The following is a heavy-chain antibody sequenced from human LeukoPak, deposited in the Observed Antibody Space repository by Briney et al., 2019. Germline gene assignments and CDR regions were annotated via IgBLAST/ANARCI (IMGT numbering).Heavy chain of an antibody. J-gene: IGHJ3*02. CDR1: GGSISSGGYY. D-gene: IGHD3-22*01. CDR2: IYYSGST. V-gene: IGHV4-31*11. Sequence: SGTLSLTCAVSGGSISSGGYYWSWIRQHPGKGLEWIGYIYYSGSTYYNPSLKSRVTISVDTSKNQFSLKLSSVTAADTAVYYCATRTPYYYDSSGYYSEAFDIWGQGTMVTVSS. CDR3: ATRTPYYYDSSGYYSEAFDI.